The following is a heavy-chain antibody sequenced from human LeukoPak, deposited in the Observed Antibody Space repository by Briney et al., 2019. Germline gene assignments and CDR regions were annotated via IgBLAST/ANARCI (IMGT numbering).Heavy chain of an antibody. V-gene: IGHV3-15*01. CDR1: GFTFSTFSNAW. J-gene: IGHJ2*01. CDR2: IKSKTDGGTT. Sequence: GGSLRLSCAASGFTFSTFSNAWMSWVRQAPGKGLEWVGRIKSKTDGGTTDYAAPVKGRFTISGDDSKNTLYLQMNSLKTEDTAVYYCTTDYYYDSSGYYSWYFDPWGRGTLVTVSS. CDR3: TTDYYYDSSGYYSWYFDP. D-gene: IGHD3-22*01.